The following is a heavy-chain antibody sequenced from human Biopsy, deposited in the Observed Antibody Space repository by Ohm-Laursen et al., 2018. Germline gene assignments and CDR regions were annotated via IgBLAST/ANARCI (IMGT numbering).Heavy chain of an antibody. Sequence: SVKVSCKASGYTFTSYDISWVRQAPGQGLEWMGWISPYNDKTSYPPKLQDRVTMTADTSTNTAHMELRNLRSDDTAVYYCARVFCTSTTCYGLLDNWGQGTVVTVSS. CDR1: GYTFTSYD. V-gene: IGHV1-18*01. CDR2: ISPYNDKT. D-gene: IGHD2/OR15-2a*01. CDR3: ARVFCTSTTCYGLLDN. J-gene: IGHJ4*02.